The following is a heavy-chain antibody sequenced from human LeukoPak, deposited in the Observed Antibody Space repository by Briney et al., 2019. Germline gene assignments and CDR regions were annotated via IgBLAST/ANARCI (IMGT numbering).Heavy chain of an antibody. Sequence: GGSLRLSCTASGXTFSSYAMSWVRQAPGKGLEWVSTIRGSGGTTYYADSVKGRFTISRDNSNNTLYLQMNSLRAEDTAVYYCAKDRDTTSSGTFDYWGQGTLVTVSS. J-gene: IGHJ4*02. CDR3: AKDRDTTSSGTFDY. CDR1: GXTFSSYA. V-gene: IGHV3-23*01. D-gene: IGHD6-13*01. CDR2: IRGSGGTT.